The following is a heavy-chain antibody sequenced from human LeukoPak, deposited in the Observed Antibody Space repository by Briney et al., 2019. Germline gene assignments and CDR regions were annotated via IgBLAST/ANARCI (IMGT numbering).Heavy chain of an antibody. Sequence: PGGSLRLSCAASGFSFGSYAMSWVRQTPGKGLEWVSVISGSGGSTNYADSVKGRFIISRDNSRNTLFLQMNSLRAEDTAVYYCAKHHYGSSRDYFDYWGQGTLVTVSS. D-gene: IGHD3-16*01. J-gene: IGHJ4*02. CDR1: GFSFGSYA. CDR3: AKHHYGSSRDYFDY. V-gene: IGHV3-23*01. CDR2: ISGSGGST.